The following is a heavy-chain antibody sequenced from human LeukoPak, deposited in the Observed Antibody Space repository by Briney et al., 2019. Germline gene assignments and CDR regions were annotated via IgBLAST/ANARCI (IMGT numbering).Heavy chain of an antibody. Sequence: GGSLRLSCAASGFTVSSNYMSWVRQAPGKGLEWVSVIYSGGSTYYADSVKGRFTISRDNSKNTLYLQMNSLRVEDTAVYYCARVIDTIFGHYYYYMDVWGKGTTVTVSS. D-gene: IGHD3-3*01. V-gene: IGHV3-53*01. CDR2: IYSGGST. CDR3: ARVIDTIFGHYYYYMDV. CDR1: GFTVSSNY. J-gene: IGHJ6*03.